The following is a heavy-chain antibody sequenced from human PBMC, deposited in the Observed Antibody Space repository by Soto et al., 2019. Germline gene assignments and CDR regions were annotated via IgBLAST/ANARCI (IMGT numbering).Heavy chain of an antibody. CDR1: GFTIGSYG. Sequence: GGSLRLSCAASGFTIGSYGMGWVRQAPGKGLEWVSTITGGNTYYAASVKGRFTISRDNYKNTLYLQMGSLRAEDTALYYCVKDKERGGYDSDFDSWGQGTLVTVS. D-gene: IGHD3-3*01. J-gene: IGHJ4*02. CDR3: VKDKERGGYDSDFDS. V-gene: IGHV3-23*01. CDR2: ITGGNT.